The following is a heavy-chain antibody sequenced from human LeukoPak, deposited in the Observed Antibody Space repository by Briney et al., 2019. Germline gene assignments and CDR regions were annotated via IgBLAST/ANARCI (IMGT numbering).Heavy chain of an antibody. Sequence: SETLSLTCAVYGGSFSGYYWSWIRQPPGKGLEWIGEINHSGGTNYNPSLKSRVTISVDTSKNQFSLKLSSVTAADTAVYYCARARYYDSSGYPVDAFDIWGQGTMVTVSS. CDR2: INHSGGT. CDR1: GGSFSGYY. CDR3: ARARYYDSSGYPVDAFDI. V-gene: IGHV4-34*01. D-gene: IGHD3-22*01. J-gene: IGHJ3*02.